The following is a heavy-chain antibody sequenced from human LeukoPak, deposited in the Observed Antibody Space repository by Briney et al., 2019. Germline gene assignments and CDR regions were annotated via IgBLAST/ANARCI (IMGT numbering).Heavy chain of an antibody. CDR3: ARDTLNINYYDSSGTLDY. J-gene: IGHJ4*02. CDR1: GYTFTSYG. D-gene: IGHD3-22*01. CDR2: ISAYNGNT. Sequence: GASVKVSCKASGYTFTSYGISWVRQAPGQGLEWTGWISAYNGNTNYAQKLQGRVTMTTDTSTSTAYMELRSLRSDDTAVYYCARDTLNINYYDSSGTLDYWGQGTLVTVSS. V-gene: IGHV1-18*01.